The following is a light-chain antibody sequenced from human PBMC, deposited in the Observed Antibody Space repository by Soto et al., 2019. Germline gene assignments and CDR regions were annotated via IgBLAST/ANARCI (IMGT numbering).Light chain of an antibody. J-gene: IGKJ1*01. CDR3: LPYGGSAWT. CDR1: QSVTSSY. V-gene: IGKV3-20*01. CDR2: GAS. Sequence: EIVWTQSPGTLSLSPGERATLSCRASQSVTSSYLAWDQQKPGQAPRLLISGASSRATGIADRFSGSASGTDCTIAVGRVVHEDFAVYSCLPYGGSAWTCGRGTKVEI.